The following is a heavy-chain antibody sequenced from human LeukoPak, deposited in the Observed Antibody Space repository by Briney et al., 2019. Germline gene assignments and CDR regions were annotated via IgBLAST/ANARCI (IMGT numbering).Heavy chain of an antibody. D-gene: IGHD3-16*01. Sequence: PGGSLRLSCAASGFPFSGYGMYWVRQAPGKGLEWLAVISHDGSNKHYADSVKGRITISRDNPMNTLYLQMNSLTAEDTAVYYCAKVRWGSDNALDSWGQGPLVTGSS. V-gene: IGHV3-30*18. CDR3: AKVRWGSDNALDS. J-gene: IGHJ4*02. CDR2: ISHDGSNK. CDR1: GFPFSGYG.